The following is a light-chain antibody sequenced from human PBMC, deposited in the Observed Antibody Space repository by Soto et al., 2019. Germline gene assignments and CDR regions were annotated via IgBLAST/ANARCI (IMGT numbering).Light chain of an antibody. CDR3: QQYKNWPPNT. V-gene: IGKV3-15*01. CDR1: QSVSSSY. J-gene: IGKJ2*01. Sequence: ELVSTQSPGTLSWSPGERATLSCRAGQSVSSSYLAWYQQKPGQAHRLISYGAYTRATGIPDRFSGSVSGTEFTLTISSLQSEDFAVYYCQQYKNWPPNTFGQVTKVDIK. CDR2: GAY.